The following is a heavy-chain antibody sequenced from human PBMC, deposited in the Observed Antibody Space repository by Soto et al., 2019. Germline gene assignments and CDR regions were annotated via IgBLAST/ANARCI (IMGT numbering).Heavy chain of an antibody. Sequence: GASVKVSCKASGYSFTSYGISWVRQAPGQGLEWMGWISAYNGNTNYAQKLQGRVTMTTDTSTSTAYMELRSLRSDDTAVYYCAREAPYSDFWSGYGSNGMDVWGQGTTVTVS. V-gene: IGHV1-18*01. CDR2: ISAYNGNT. D-gene: IGHD3-3*01. CDR1: GYSFTSYG. CDR3: AREAPYSDFWSGYGSNGMDV. J-gene: IGHJ6*02.